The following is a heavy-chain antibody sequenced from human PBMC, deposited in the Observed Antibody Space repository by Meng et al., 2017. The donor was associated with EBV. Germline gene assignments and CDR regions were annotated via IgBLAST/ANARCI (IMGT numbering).Heavy chain of an antibody. Sequence: HVHLVQYRAELKQPGASVMCSCKASGYTFTSYSMNWVRQAPGQWLEWMGWINTNTGNPTYAQGFTGRFVFSLDTSVSTAYLQISSLKAEDTAVYYCARDILYVWGQGTLVTVSS. J-gene: IGHJ4*02. D-gene: IGHD3-9*01. CDR2: INTNTGNP. CDR3: ARDILYV. CDR1: GYTFTSYS. V-gene: IGHV7-4-1*02.